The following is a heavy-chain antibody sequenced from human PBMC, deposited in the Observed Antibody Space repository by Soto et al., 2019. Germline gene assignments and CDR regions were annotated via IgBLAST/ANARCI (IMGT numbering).Heavy chain of an antibody. CDR2: IYYSGSM. J-gene: IGHJ6*02. D-gene: IGHD3-10*01. Sequence: QVPLLESGPGLVMPSQTLSLTCTVSGGSISSGDYYWSWIRQPPGKGLEWIGNIYYSGSMYLNPSLKSGITISLDTSKNQFSLKLSSVTAADTAVYFCARIVSSGTSGNYHYNMDVWGQGTTVTVSS. V-gene: IGHV4-30-4*01. CDR1: GGSISSGDYY. CDR3: ARIVSSGTSGNYHYNMDV.